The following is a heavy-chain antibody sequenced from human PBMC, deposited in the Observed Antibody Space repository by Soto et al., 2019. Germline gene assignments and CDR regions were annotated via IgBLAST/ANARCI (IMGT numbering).Heavy chain of an antibody. CDR2: ISEDGSVT. J-gene: IGHJ4*02. CDR3: VRYLRSCDY. V-gene: IGHV3-74*01. CDR1: GFTFSSYC. D-gene: IGHD6-13*01. Sequence: EVQLAESGGGLVQPGGSLRLSCAAPGFTFSSYCIHWGRQAPGKGLVWVSRISEDGSVTNYADSVKGRFTSSRDNTKNTAYLQMNSLRVEDTAVYYCVRYLRSCDYWGQGTLVTVSS.